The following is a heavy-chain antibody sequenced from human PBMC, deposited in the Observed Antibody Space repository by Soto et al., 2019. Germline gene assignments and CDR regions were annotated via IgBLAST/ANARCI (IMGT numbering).Heavy chain of an antibody. CDR1: GGSISSSSYY. V-gene: IGHV4-39*01. Sequence: QLQLQESGPGLVKPSETLSLTCTVSGGSISSSSYYWGWIRQPPGKGLEWIGSSYYSGSTYYNPSLKSRVTISVDTSKNQFSLKLSSVTAADTALYYCARHTLWFGELLSFFDYWGQATLVTVSS. CDR2: SYYSGST. D-gene: IGHD3-10*01. CDR3: ARHTLWFGELLSFFDY. J-gene: IGHJ4*02.